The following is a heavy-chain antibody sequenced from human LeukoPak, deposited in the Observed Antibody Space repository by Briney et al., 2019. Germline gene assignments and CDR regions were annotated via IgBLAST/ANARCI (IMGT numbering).Heavy chain of an antibody. CDR1: GGSISRYY. Sequence: SETLSLTCTVSGGSISRYYWSWIRQPPGKGLEGIGYIYYSGSTNYNTSLKSRVTISVDTSKNPLSLKLSSVTATDTAVYYCARETPGFVDVWGQGTTVTVSS. D-gene: IGHD1-1*01. V-gene: IGHV4-59*08. CDR3: ARETPGFVDV. J-gene: IGHJ6*02. CDR2: IYYSGST.